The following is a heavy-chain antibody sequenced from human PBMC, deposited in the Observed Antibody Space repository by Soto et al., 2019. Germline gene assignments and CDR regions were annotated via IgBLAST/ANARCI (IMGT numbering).Heavy chain of an antibody. J-gene: IGHJ3*02. Sequence: PSQTLSLTCAISGVSVSSNSAAWNWIRQSPSRGLEWLGRTYYRSKWYNDYAVSVKSRITINPDTSKNQFSLQLNSVTPEDTAVYYCARVGITGTRNPKYAFDIWGQGTMVTVSS. V-gene: IGHV6-1*01. CDR2: TYYRSKWYN. CDR3: ARVGITGTRNPKYAFDI. CDR1: GVSVSSNSAA. D-gene: IGHD1-20*01.